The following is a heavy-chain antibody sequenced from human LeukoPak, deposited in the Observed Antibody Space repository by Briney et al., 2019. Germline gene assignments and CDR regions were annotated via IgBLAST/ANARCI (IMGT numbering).Heavy chain of an antibody. CDR2: ISSSSSYI. D-gene: IGHD6-19*01. V-gene: IGHV3-21*01. CDR3: AKVDLGIAVAATNYFDY. J-gene: IGHJ4*02. Sequence: PGGSLRLSCAASGFTFSSYSMNWVRQAPGKGLEWVSSISSSSSYIYYADSVKGRFTISRDNAKNSLYLQMNSLRAEDTAVYYCAKVDLGIAVAATNYFDYWGQGTLVTVSS. CDR1: GFTFSSYS.